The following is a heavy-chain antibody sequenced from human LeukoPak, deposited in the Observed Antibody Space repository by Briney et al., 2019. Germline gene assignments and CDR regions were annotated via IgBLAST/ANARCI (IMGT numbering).Heavy chain of an antibody. D-gene: IGHD1-14*01. CDR3: ARFSGTPHHYYYYMDV. Sequence: SETLSLTCTVSGGSISSYYWSWIRQPAGKGLEWIGRIYTSGSTNYNPSLKSRVTMSVDTSKNQFSLKLSSVTAADTAVYYCARFSGTPHHYYYYMDVWGKGTTVAVSS. CDR2: IYTSGST. CDR1: GGSISSYY. J-gene: IGHJ6*03. V-gene: IGHV4-4*07.